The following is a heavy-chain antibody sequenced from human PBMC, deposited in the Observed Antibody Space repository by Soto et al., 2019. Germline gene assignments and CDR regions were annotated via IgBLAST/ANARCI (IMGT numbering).Heavy chain of an antibody. Sequence: SETLSLTCTVSGGSISSGGYYWSWIRQHPGKGLEWIGYTYYSGSTYYNPSLKSRVTISVDTSKNQFSLKLSSVTAADTAVYYCASARGDYSNYRDWYFDLWGRGTLVTVSS. J-gene: IGHJ2*01. CDR2: TYYSGST. V-gene: IGHV4-31*03. D-gene: IGHD4-4*01. CDR1: GGSISSGGYY. CDR3: ASARGDYSNYRDWYFDL.